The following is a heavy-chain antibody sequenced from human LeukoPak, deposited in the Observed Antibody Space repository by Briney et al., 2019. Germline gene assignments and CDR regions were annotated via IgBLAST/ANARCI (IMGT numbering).Heavy chain of an antibody. CDR1: GGSISSGGYS. J-gene: IGHJ6*03. D-gene: IGHD2-2*01. CDR2: IYHSGST. Sequence: SETLSLTCAVSGGSISSGGYSWSWIRQPPGKGLEWIGYIYHSGSTYYNPSLKSRVTISVDRSKNQFSLKLSSVTAADTAVYYCARQGSTSLLVYYYYYMDVWGKGTTVTVSS. V-gene: IGHV4-30-2*01. CDR3: ARQGSTSLLVYYYYYMDV.